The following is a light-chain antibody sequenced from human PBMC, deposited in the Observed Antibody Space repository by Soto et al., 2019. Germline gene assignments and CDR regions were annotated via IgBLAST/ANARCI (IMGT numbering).Light chain of an antibody. V-gene: IGLV2-14*01. Sequence: QSALTQPASVSGSPGQSITIPCTGTSSDVGGYNYVSWYQQHPGKAPKLMIYEVSNRPSGVSNRFSGSKSGNTASLTISGLQAEDEADYYCSSYTSSSTPYVVFGGGTKVTVL. CDR1: SSDVGGYNY. CDR2: EVS. J-gene: IGLJ2*01. CDR3: SSYTSSSTPYVV.